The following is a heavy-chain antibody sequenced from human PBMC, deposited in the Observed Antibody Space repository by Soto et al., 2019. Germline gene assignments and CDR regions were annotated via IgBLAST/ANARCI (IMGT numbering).Heavy chain of an antibody. D-gene: IGHD4-4*01. CDR1: GGTFSRYA. Sequence: QVQLVQSGAEVKKPGSSVKVSCKASGGTFSRYAISWVRQAPGQGLEWMGGIIPIFGTANYAQKFQGRVTITADESTSPGHMELSSLRFGETAVYYCARDGGVYDYSPFDYWGQGTLVTVSA. V-gene: IGHV1-69*12. J-gene: IGHJ4*02. CDR2: IIPIFGTA. CDR3: ARDGGVYDYSPFDY.